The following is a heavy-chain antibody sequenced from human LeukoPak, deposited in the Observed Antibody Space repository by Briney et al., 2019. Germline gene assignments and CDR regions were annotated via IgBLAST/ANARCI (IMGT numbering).Heavy chain of an antibody. J-gene: IGHJ5*02. CDR2: MNPNSGNT. CDR1: GYTFTSYD. V-gene: IGHV1-8*03. D-gene: IGHD6-13*01. CDR3: ARASSSWSIGDWFDP. Sequence: ASVKVSCKASGYTFTSYDINWVRQATGQGLEWMGWMNPNSGNTGYAQKFQGRVTITRDTSISTAYMELSSLRSEDTAVYYCARASSSWSIGDWFDPWGQGTLVTVSS.